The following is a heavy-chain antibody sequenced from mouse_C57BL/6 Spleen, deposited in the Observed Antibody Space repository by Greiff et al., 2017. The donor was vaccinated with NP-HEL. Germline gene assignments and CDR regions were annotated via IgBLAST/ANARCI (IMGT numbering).Heavy chain of an antibody. D-gene: IGHD2-4*01. CDR2: IDPNSGGT. CDR3: ARSIVDYPYAMDY. J-gene: IGHJ4*01. V-gene: IGHV1-72*01. CDR1: GYTFTSYW. Sequence: QVHVKQPGAELVKPGASVKLSCKASGYTFTSYWMHWVKQRPGRGLEWIGRIDPNSGGTKYNEKFKSKATLTVDKPSSTAYMQLSSLTSEDSAVYYCARSIVDYPYAMDYWGQGTSVTVSS.